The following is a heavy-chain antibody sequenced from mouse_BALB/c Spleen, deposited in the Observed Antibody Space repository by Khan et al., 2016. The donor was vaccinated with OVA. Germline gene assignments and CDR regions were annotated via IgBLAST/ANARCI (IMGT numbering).Heavy chain of an antibody. Sequence: QIQLVQSGPELKKPGETVKISCKASGYTFTDYSMHWVKQAPGKGLKWMGWINTETGEPTYADDFKGRFAFSFETSASTAYLQINNLKNEDTATYFCARNFLYYYGSSPFAYWGQGTLVTVSA. CDR2: INTETGEP. J-gene: IGHJ3*01. V-gene: IGHV9-2-1*01. CDR1: GYTFTDYS. D-gene: IGHD1-1*01. CDR3: ARNFLYYYGSSPFAY.